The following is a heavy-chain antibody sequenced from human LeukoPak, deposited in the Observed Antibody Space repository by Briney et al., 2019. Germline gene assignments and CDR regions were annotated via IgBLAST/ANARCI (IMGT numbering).Heavy chain of an antibody. CDR2: ISGSGVST. CDR1: GFTFNSYA. Sequence: GGSLRLSCAASGFTFNSYAMSWVRQAPGKGLEWVSTISGSGVSTYYADSVKGRFTISRDNSRNTLYLQMNSLRAEDTAVYSCAKDLPGFFDYWGQGTLVTVSS. V-gene: IGHV3-23*01. CDR3: AKDLPGFFDY. J-gene: IGHJ4*02.